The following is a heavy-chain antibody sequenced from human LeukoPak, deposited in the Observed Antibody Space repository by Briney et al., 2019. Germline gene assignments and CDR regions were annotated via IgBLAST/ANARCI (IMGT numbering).Heavy chain of an antibody. CDR1: GGSISSYY. D-gene: IGHD6-13*01. J-gene: IGHJ4*02. V-gene: IGHV4-59*08. CDR3: ARRVGIAAAGTEDY. Sequence: SSETLSLTCTVSGGSISSYYWSWIRQPPGQGLEWMGYIYYSGSTNYNPSLKSRVTISVDTSKNQFSLKLSSVTAADTAVYYCARRVGIAAAGTEDYWGQGTLVTVSS. CDR2: IYYSGST.